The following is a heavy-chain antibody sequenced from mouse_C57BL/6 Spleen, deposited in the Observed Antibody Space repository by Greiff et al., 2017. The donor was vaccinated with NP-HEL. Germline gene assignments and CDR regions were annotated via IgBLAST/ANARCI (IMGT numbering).Heavy chain of an antibody. CDR2: IYPGDGDT. Sequence: QVQLKESGPELVKPGASVKISCKASGYAFSSSWMNWVKQRPGKGLEWIGRIYPGDGDTNYNGKFKGKATLTADKSSSTAYMQLSSLTSEDSAVYFCARERREYDYDGDWYFDVWGTGTTVTVSS. J-gene: IGHJ1*03. CDR1: GYAFSSSW. CDR3: ARERREYDYDGDWYFDV. V-gene: IGHV1-82*01. D-gene: IGHD2-4*01.